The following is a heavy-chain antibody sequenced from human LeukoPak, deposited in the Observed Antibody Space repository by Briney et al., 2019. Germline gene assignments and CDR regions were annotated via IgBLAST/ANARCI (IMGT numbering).Heavy chain of an antibody. CDR2: IYGGSTT. CDR1: GLTFSNAW. CDR3: ARGGPYGSGSYYTNYFDP. Sequence: PGGSLRLSCAASGLTFSNAWMSWVRQAPGKGVEWVSVIYGGSTTFYSDSVKGRFTISRDNSKTTLYLQMNSLRAEDTAVYYCARGGPYGSGSYYTNYFDPWGQGTLVTVSS. V-gene: IGHV3-66*01. D-gene: IGHD3-10*01. J-gene: IGHJ5*02.